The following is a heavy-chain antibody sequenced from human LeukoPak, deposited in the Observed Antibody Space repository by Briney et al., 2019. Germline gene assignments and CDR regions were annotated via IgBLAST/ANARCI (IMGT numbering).Heavy chain of an antibody. CDR2: ISSTSTYI. V-gene: IGHV3-21*01. CDR3: ARVAYSGTYRWDY. D-gene: IGHD1-26*01. Sequence: PGGSLRLSCAASGFTFSVYTMNWVRQAPGKGLEWVSSISSTSTYIYYADSVKGRFTISRDNAKNSLYLQMNSLRAEDTAVYYCARVAYSGTYRWDYWGQGTLVTVSS. J-gene: IGHJ4*02. CDR1: GFTFSVYT.